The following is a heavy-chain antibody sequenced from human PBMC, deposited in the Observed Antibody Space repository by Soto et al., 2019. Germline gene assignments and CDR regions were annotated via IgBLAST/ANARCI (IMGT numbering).Heavy chain of an antibody. D-gene: IGHD1-26*01. Sequence: RGSLRLSCAASGFTFSSYAMHWVRQAPGKGLEWVAVMSYDGSNKYYADSVKGRFTISRDNSKNTLYLQMNSLRAEDTAVYYCARDSVPIANYYYGMDVWGQGTTVTVSS. CDR1: GFTFSSYA. CDR2: MSYDGSNK. CDR3: ARDSVPIANYYYGMDV. J-gene: IGHJ6*02. V-gene: IGHV3-30-3*01.